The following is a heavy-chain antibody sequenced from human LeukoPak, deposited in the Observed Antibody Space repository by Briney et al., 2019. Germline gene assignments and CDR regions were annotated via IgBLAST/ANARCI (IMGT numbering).Heavy chain of an antibody. V-gene: IGHV1-46*01. J-gene: IGHJ5*02. CDR3: ARDNSVGDNAWWFDP. D-gene: IGHD1-26*01. CDR1: GYTFTSYY. CDR2: INPTGGSK. Sequence: ASVKVSCKASGYTFTSYYMHWVRQAPGQRLEWMGLINPTGGSKGYAQKFQGRVAMTRDMSTSTDYMELSSLRSEDTAIYYCARDNSVGDNAWWFDPWGQGTLVTVSS.